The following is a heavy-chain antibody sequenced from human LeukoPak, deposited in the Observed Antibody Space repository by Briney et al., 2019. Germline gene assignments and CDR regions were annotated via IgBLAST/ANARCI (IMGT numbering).Heavy chain of an antibody. CDR3: ASVAKAVAGTLDY. CDR2: ISSSSSYI. Sequence: PGGSLRLSCAASGFTFSSYSMNWVRQAPGKGLEWVSSISSSSSYIYYADSVKGRFTISRDNAKNSLYLQMNSLRAEDTAVYYCASVAKAVAGTLDYWGRGTLVTVSS. CDR1: GFTFSSYS. V-gene: IGHV3-21*01. J-gene: IGHJ4*02. D-gene: IGHD6-19*01.